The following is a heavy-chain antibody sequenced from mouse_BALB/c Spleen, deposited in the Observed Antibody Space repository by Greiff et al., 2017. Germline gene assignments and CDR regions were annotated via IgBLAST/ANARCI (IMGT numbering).Heavy chain of an antibody. D-gene: IGHD1-1*01. CDR1: GFSLPGYG. Sequence: VQLQESGPGLVAPSQSLSITCTVSGFSLPGYGVNWVRQPPGKGLEWLGMIWGDGSTDYNSALKSRLSISKDNSKSQVFLKMNSLQTDDTARYYCAREKFITTVVATDYAMDYWGQGTSVTVSS. CDR2: IWGDGST. CDR3: AREKFITTVVATDYAMDY. V-gene: IGHV2-6-7*01. J-gene: IGHJ4*01.